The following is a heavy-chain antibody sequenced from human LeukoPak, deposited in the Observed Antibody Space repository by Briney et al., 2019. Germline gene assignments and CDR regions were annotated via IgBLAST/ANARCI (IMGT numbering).Heavy chain of an antibody. D-gene: IGHD5-24*01. CDR2: ISAYNGNT. CDR1: GYTFTSYG. CDR3: ARGTYDGYGYYYYYYYMDV. Sequence: ASVKVSCKASGYTFTSYGISWVRQAPGQGLEWMGWISAYNGNTNYAQKLQGRVTMTTDTSTSTAYMELSSLRSEDTAVYYCARGTYDGYGYYYYYYYMDVWGKGTTVTVSS. J-gene: IGHJ6*03. V-gene: IGHV1-18*01.